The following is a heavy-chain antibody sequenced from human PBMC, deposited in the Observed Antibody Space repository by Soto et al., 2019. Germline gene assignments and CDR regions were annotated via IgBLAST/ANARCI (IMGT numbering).Heavy chain of an antibody. CDR2: INAGNGNT. Sequence: GASVKVSCKASGYTFTSYAMHWVRQAPGQRLEWMGWINAGNGNTKYSQKFQGRVTITRDTSASTAYMELSSLRSEDTAVYYCARDQSSSWYFDYWGQGTLVTVS. V-gene: IGHV1-3*01. CDR3: ARDQSSSWYFDY. J-gene: IGHJ4*02. D-gene: IGHD6-13*01. CDR1: GYTFTSYA.